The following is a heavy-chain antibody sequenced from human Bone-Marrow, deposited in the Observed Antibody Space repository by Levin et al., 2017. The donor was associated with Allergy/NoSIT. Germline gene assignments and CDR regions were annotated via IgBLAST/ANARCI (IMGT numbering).Heavy chain of an antibody. CDR2: ISQYGTTI. V-gene: IGHV3-74*01. CDR1: GFTFSFNW. D-gene: IGHD3-16*01. Sequence: GESLKISCVGSGFTFSFNWMHWVRQAPGKGLVWVSRISQYGTTINYADSVKGRFTISRDNSKNTLYLQMNSLRVEDTAVYYCARDFGGATDYWGQGTLVTVSS. J-gene: IGHJ4*02. CDR3: ARDFGGATDY.